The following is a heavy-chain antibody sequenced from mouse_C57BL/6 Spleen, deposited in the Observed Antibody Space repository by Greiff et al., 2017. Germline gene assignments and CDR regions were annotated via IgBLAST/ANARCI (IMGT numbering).Heavy chain of an antibody. D-gene: IGHD2-4*01. J-gene: IGHJ3*01. CDR1: GYTFTGYW. CDR3: ARHDYDWFAY. V-gene: IGHV1-9*01. CDR2: ILPGSGST. Sequence: QVQLQPSGAELMKPGASVTLSCKATGYTFTGYWIEWVKHRPGHGLEWIGEILPGSGSTNSNEKFKGKATFTADTSSNTAYMQLSSLTTEDSAIYYCARHDYDWFAYWGQGTLVTVSA.